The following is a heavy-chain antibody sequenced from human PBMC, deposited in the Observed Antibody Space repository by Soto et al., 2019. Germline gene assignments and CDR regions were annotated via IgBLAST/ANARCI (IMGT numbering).Heavy chain of an antibody. CDR1: GGSISSYH. CDR2: IYTSGST. Sequence: SETLSLTCTVSGGSISSYHWSWIRQPAGKGLEWIGRIYTSGSTNYNPSLKSRVTMSVDTSKNHFSLKLSSVTAADTGVYSCPRNGLYGQQRVERGSCFDPWGQGTLVTVSS. J-gene: IGHJ5*02. D-gene: IGHD6-13*01. V-gene: IGHV4-4*07. CDR3: PRNGLYGQQRVERGSCFDP.